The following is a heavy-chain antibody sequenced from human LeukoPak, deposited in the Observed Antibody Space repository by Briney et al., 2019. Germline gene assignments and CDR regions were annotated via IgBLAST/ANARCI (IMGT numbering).Heavy chain of an antibody. J-gene: IGHJ4*02. V-gene: IGHV4-61*05. CDR1: GGSISSSSYY. D-gene: IGHD1-26*01. Sequence: SETLSLTCTVSGGSISSSSYYWGWIRQPPGKGLEWMGHIHSSGGSSYYPSLKSRLTLSIDTSRNQLSLKLPSVTAADTAVYFCARLGSYHDFWGQGALVTVSS. CDR2: IHSSGGS. CDR3: ARLGSYHDF.